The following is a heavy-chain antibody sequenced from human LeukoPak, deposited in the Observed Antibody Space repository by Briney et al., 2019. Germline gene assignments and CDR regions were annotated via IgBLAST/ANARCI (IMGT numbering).Heavy chain of an antibody. Sequence: ASVKLSCKASGYTFTSYYMHWVRHAPGQGLERMGIFNLSGGRTSYAQKFQCRVTMTRDTSTSTVDMELSSLRCEVTAVYYCARDPLLRRDAFDIWGQGTMVTVSS. V-gene: IGHV1-46*01. CDR2: FNLSGGRT. J-gene: IGHJ3*02. CDR3: ARDPLLRRDAFDI. D-gene: IGHD1-26*01. CDR1: GYTFTSYY.